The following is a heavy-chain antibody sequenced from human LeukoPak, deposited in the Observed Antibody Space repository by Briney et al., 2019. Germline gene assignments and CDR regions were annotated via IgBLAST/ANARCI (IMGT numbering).Heavy chain of an antibody. CDR2: TNSDGSTI. D-gene: IGHD5-18*01. CDR1: GFTFSTSW. V-gene: IGHV3-74*01. CDR3: ATAGYFRFDN. J-gene: IGHJ4*02. Sequence: GGSLRLSCAASGFTFSTSWMHWVRQAPGKGLVWVSRTNSDGSTINYADSVKGRFTISRDNAENTLYLQMNNLLTEDTAVYYCATAGYFRFDNWGQGTLVTVSS.